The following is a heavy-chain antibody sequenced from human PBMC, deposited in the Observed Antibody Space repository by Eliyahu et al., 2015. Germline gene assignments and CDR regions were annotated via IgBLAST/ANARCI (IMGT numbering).Heavy chain of an antibody. Sequence: SGGTFSSYSIDWLRQAPGQGLEWMGGIIPIFGTPNYAQNLQGRLTITADESTSTAYMELSSLRSEDTAVYYCARGPEIKNVYYYNYWGQGTLVTVSS. D-gene: IGHD3-22*01. CDR1: GGTFSSYS. CDR2: IIPIFGTP. V-gene: IGHV1-69*01. CDR3: ARGPEIKNVYYYNY. J-gene: IGHJ4*02.